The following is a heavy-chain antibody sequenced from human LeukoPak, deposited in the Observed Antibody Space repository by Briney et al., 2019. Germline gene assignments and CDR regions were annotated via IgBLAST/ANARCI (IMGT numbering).Heavy chain of an antibody. CDR2: ISSSSSTI. CDR1: GFTFSSYS. V-gene: IGHV3-48*01. CDR3: ARGGGVITPLDAFDI. J-gene: IGHJ3*02. Sequence: GGSLRLSCAASGFTFSSYSMNWVRQAPGKGLEGVSYISSSSSTIYYADSVKGRSTISRDNAKNSLYLQMNILRAEDTAVYYCARGGGVITPLDAFDIWGQGTMVTVSS. D-gene: IGHD3-22*01.